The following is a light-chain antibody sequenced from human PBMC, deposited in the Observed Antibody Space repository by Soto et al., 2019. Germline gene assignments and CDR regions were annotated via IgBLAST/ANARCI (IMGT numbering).Light chain of an antibody. J-gene: IGKJ1*01. Sequence: EIVLTQSPVTLSLSPGERATLSCRASQSVSSSYLAWYQQKPGQAPRLLIYGASSRATGIADRFSGSGSGTDFTLTISRLEPEDFAVYYRQQYGSSPRTFGQGTKVDIK. CDR2: GAS. CDR1: QSVSSSY. V-gene: IGKV3-20*01. CDR3: QQYGSSPRT.